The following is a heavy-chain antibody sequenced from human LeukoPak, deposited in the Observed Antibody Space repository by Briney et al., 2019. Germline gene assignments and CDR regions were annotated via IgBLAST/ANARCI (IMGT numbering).Heavy chain of an antibody. CDR1: GYTLTELS. Sequence: ASVKVSCKVSGYTLTELSMHWVRQAPGKGLEWMGGFDPEDGETIYAQKFQGRVTMTRDTSTSTVYMELSSLRSEDTAVYYCAREDYYGSGSYYKPWGQGTLVTVSS. J-gene: IGHJ4*02. CDR3: AREDYYGSGSYYKP. CDR2: FDPEDGET. V-gene: IGHV1-24*01. D-gene: IGHD3-10*01.